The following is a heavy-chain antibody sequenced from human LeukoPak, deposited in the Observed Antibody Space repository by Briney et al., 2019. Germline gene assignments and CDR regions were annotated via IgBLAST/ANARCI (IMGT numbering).Heavy chain of an antibody. CDR3: ARCPITIFGVVNLYFDY. CDR1: GYSFTSYW. Sequence: GESLKISCKGSGYSFTSYWIGWVRQMPGKGLEWMGIIYPGDSDTRYSPSFQGQVTISADKSISTAYLQWSSLRAEDTAVYYCARCPITIFGVVNLYFDYWGQGTLVTVSS. J-gene: IGHJ4*02. D-gene: IGHD3-3*01. V-gene: IGHV5-51*01. CDR2: IYPGDSDT.